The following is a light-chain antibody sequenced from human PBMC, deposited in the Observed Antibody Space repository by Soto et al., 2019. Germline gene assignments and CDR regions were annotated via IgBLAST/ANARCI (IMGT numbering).Light chain of an antibody. CDR1: GSDVGGYNY. CDR2: EVS. V-gene: IGLV2-14*01. J-gene: IGLJ1*01. CDR3: SSYTSSSTLGV. Sequence: QSALSQPASVSGSPGQSITISCAGTGSDVGGYNYVSWYQQHPGKAPKLMIYEVSNRPSGVSNRFSGSKSDNTASLTISGLQAEDEADYYCSSYTSSSTLGVFGTGTKVTVL.